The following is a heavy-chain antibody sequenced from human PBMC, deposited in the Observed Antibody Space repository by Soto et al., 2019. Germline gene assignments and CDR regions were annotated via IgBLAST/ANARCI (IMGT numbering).Heavy chain of an antibody. V-gene: IGHV4-31*03. D-gene: IGHD5-18*01. CDR3: SRGILV. CDR1: GGSINSGGYC. CDR2: ISYGGST. Sequence: QVQLQESGPGLVKPSQTLSLTCTVSGGSINSGGYCWSWIRQHPGKGLDWIGCISYGGSTSYNPALKSRLTISVDTSKNQFSLKLTSVPAAYTAVYYCSRGILVWGQGALITVSS. J-gene: IGHJ4*02.